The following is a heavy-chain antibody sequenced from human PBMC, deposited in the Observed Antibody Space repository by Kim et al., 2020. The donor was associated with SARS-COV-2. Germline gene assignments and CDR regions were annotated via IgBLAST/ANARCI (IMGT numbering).Heavy chain of an antibody. J-gene: IGHJ4*02. CDR3: ARENYYDSSGYTRIHPFDD. Sequence: GGSLRLSCAASGFTFSDYYMSWIRQAPGKGLEWVSYISSSSSYTNYADSVKGRFTISRDNAKNSLYLQMNSLRAEDTAVYYCARENYYDSSGYTRIHPFDDWGQGTLVTVSS. CDR1: GFTFSDYY. D-gene: IGHD3-22*01. V-gene: IGHV3-11*06. CDR2: ISSSSSYT.